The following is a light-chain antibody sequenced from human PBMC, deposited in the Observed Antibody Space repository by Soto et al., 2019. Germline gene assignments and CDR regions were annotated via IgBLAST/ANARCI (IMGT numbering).Light chain of an antibody. CDR3: KPYNSXSEA. CDR1: KSVSVC. CDR2: KAS. V-gene: IGKV1-5*03. J-gene: IGKJ1*01. Sequence: DIQMTQSPSTLSASVVDIFTITCRASKSVSVCLDWYQQKPGKQPKLLIYKASTLKSGVPSRLSGSGYGTEFTLTISSLQPDDFATYYSKPYNSXSEASGQGTKV.